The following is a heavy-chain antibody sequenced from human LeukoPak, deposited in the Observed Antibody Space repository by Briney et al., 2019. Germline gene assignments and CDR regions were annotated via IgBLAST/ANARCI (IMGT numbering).Heavy chain of an antibody. V-gene: IGHV2-70*01. CDR3: ARGGYSYGQDWFDP. CDR1: GVSRRTSGMC. D-gene: IGHD5-18*01. J-gene: IGHJ5*02. CDR2: SDWDDDK. Sequence: SGPTLVNPTRPLTLTCTLSGVSRRTSGMCVSWIRQPPGKALGWLALSDWDDDKYYSTSLKTRLTISKATSKNQVVLTMTNMDPVDTATYYCARGGYSYGQDWFDPWGQGTLVTVSS.